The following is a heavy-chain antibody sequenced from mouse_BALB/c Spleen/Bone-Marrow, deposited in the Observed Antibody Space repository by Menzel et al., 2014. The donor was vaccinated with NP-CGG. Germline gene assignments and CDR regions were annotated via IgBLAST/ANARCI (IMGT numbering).Heavy chain of an antibody. CDR1: GYTFTSYY. Sequence: QVKLKESGAELVKPGASVKLSCKASGYTFTSYYMYWVKQRPGQGLEWFGEINPSNGGTNFNEKFKNKATLTVDKSSSPALMHITRLTDEGSAVYFGSQGGLDALDYWGQGTSVTVSS. CDR3: SQGGLDALDY. V-gene: IGHV1-53*01. D-gene: IGHD2-4*01. CDR2: INPSNGGT. J-gene: IGHJ4*01.